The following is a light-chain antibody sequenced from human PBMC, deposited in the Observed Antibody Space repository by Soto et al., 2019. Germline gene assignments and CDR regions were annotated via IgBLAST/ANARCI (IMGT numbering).Light chain of an antibody. CDR3: QQYNDWFSIT. V-gene: IGKV3-15*01. CDR1: QSVSSK. Sequence: EIVLTQSPATLSVSPGERATLSCRASQSVSSKLAWYQQKRGQAPRLLIYGAYTRATGIPVRFSGSGSGTEFTLTISSLQSEDFAVYYCQQYNDWFSITFGQGTRLEIK. CDR2: GAY. J-gene: IGKJ5*01.